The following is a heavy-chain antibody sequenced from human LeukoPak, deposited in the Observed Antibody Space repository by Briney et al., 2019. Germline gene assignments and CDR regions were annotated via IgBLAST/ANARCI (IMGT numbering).Heavy chain of an antibody. Sequence: SETLSLTCTVSGGSISSSSYYWGWIRQPPGKGLEWIGSIYYSGSTYYNPSLKSRVTISVDTSKNQFSLRLSSVTAADTAVYYCARHVLYGGVRGVWFDPWGQGTLVTVSS. D-gene: IGHD4-23*01. CDR1: GGSISSSSYY. J-gene: IGHJ5*02. V-gene: IGHV4-39*01. CDR3: ARHVLYGGVRGVWFDP. CDR2: IYYSGST.